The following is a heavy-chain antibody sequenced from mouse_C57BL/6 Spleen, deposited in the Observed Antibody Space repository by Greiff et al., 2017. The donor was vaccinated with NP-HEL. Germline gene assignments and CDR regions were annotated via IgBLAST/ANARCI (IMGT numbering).Heavy chain of an antibody. CDR1: GFSLTSYG. J-gene: IGHJ1*03. D-gene: IGHD1-1*01. Sequence: VKVVESGPGLVPPSTILSITCTVSGFSLTSYGVHWVRQSPGKGLEWLGVIWRGGSTDYNAAFMSRLSITKDNSKSQVFFKMNSLQADDTARYYCAKNTVVYWYFDVWGTGTTVTVS. CDR3: AKNTVVYWYFDV. V-gene: IGHV2-5*01. CDR2: IWRGGST.